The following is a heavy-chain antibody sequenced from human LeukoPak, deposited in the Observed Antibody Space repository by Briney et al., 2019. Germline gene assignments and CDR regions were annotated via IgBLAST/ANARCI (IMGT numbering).Heavy chain of an antibody. Sequence: PSQTLSLTCTVSGGSISSGGYYWSWIRQHPGKGLEWIGYFYYSGSTYYNPSLKSRVTISVDTSKNQFSLKLSSVTAADTAVYYCARERWALYDRTLHYYYYGMGVWGQGTTVTVSS. CDR3: ARERWALYDRTLHYYYYGMGV. CDR2: FYYSGST. J-gene: IGHJ6*02. D-gene: IGHD3-22*01. CDR1: GGSISSGGYY. V-gene: IGHV4-31*03.